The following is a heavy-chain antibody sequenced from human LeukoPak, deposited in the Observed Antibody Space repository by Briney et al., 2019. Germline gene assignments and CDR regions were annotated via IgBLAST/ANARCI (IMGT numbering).Heavy chain of an antibody. J-gene: IGHJ6*02. CDR3: AREGSSGWYGYYYYGMDV. Sequence: GGALRLCCAASGFTFSSYWMHWVRQAPGKGLVWVSRINSDGSITSYADSVKGRFTISRDNAKNTLYLQVNSLRAEDTAVYYCAREGSSGWYGYYYYGMDVWGQGTTVTVSS. CDR2: INSDGSIT. CDR1: GFTFSSYW. V-gene: IGHV3-74*01. D-gene: IGHD6-19*01.